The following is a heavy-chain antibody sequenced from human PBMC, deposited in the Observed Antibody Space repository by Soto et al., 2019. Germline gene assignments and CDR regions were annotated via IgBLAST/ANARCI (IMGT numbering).Heavy chain of an antibody. CDR1: GGSISSSSYY. CDR3: ARHMEYDYIWGSYLREDAFDI. V-gene: IGHV4-39*01. J-gene: IGHJ3*02. CDR2: IYYSGST. D-gene: IGHD3-16*02. Sequence: SETLSLTCTVSGGSISSSSYYWGWIRQPPGKGLEWIGSIYYSGSTYYNPSLKSRVTISVDTSKNQFSLKLSSVTAADTAVYYCARHMEYDYIWGSYLREDAFDIWGQGTMVTVSS.